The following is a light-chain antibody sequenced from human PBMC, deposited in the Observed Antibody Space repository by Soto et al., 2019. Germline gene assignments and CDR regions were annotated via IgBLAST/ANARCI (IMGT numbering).Light chain of an antibody. CDR2: GTS. CDR3: RQFGDSPQT. J-gene: IGKJ1*01. CDR1: QSLSVSY. Sequence: EIVLTQSPGTLSLSPGDRATLSCRASQSLSVSYIAWYQQRPGQAPRLLIYGTSTRAPGIPDRFSGSGSGTHFTLAISRLEPEDFAVYYCRQFGDSPQTFGQGTTVEI. V-gene: IGKV3-20*01.